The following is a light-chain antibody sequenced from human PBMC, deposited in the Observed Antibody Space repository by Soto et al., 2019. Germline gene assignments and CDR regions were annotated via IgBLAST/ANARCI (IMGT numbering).Light chain of an antibody. CDR2: GAS. Sequence: ENVLTQSPGTLSLSPGERATLSCRASQSVSNSYLAWYQQKPGQAPRLLIHGASSRATGIPDRFSGSGSGTDFTLTISRLEPEDFAVYYCQHYGSSYTFGQGTKLEIK. J-gene: IGKJ2*01. V-gene: IGKV3-20*01. CDR3: QHYGSSYT. CDR1: QSVSNSY.